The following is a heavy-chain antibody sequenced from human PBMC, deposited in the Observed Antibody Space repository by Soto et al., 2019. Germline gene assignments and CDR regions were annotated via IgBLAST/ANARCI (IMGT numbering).Heavy chain of an antibody. V-gene: IGHV2-26*01. CDR1: GFSLSNARMG. CDR3: ARILSGGSWPDYYYFMDV. J-gene: IGHJ6*03. Sequence: QVTLKESGPVLVKPTETLTLTCTVSGFSLSNARMGVSWIRQPPGKALEWLAHIFSNDEKSYSTSLKSRLTISKDTSNSQVVLTMTNMDPVDTATYYCARILSGGSWPDYYYFMDVWGKGTTVSVSS. D-gene: IGHD2-15*01. CDR2: IFSNDEK.